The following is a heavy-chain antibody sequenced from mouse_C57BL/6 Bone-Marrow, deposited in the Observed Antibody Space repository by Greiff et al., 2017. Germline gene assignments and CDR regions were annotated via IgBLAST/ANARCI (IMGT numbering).Heavy chain of an antibody. J-gene: IGHJ2*01. CDR3: AGGVYYCDY. V-gene: IGHV1-69*01. CDR1: GYTFTSYW. CDR2: IDPSDSYT. Sequence: QVQLQQPGAELVMPGASVKLSCKASGYTFTSYWMHWVKQRPGQGLEWIGEIDPSDSYTNYNQKFKGKSTLTVDKSSCTAYMQLSSLTSEDSAVYYGAGGVYYCDYWGQGTTLTVSS.